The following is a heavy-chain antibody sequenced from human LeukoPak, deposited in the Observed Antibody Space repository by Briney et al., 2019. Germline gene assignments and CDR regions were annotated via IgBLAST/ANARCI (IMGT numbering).Heavy chain of an antibody. CDR3: AKNRGYNYDPNAFDV. V-gene: IGHV3-30*02. J-gene: IGHJ3*01. D-gene: IGHD5-18*01. CDR2: TSYDGSNK. Sequence: GGSLRLSCAASGFTFSSYGMLWVRQAPGKGLECVTFTSYDGSNKYYADSVKGRFTISRDNSKNTLYLHMNSLGAEDTAVYYCAKNRGYNYDPNAFDVWGQGTMVTVSS. CDR1: GFTFSSYG.